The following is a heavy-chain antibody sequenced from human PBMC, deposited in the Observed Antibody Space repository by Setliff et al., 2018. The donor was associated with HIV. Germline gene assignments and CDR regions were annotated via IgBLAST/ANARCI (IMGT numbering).Heavy chain of an antibody. Sequence: KPSETLSLTCTVSGGSSSSYYWSWIRQPPGKGLEWIGYIYYSGSTNYNPSLKSRVTVSVDTSKNQFSLKLTSVTPADTAVYYCASGEYSYGYRFDYWGQGTQVTVSS. CDR2: IYYSGST. V-gene: IGHV4-59*01. J-gene: IGHJ4*02. D-gene: IGHD5-18*01. CDR3: ASGEYSYGYRFDY. CDR1: GGSSSSYY.